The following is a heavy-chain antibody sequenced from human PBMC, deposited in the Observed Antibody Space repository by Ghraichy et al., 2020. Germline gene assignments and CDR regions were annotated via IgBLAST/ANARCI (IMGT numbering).Heavy chain of an antibody. CDR1: GFIFNDYV. CDR3: AKSSTEVRPSNFDF. CDR2: ISGSGSFT. D-gene: IGHD4-17*01. J-gene: IGHJ4*02. V-gene: IGHV3-23*01. Sequence: GGSLRLSCAASGFIFNDYVINWVRQAPGKGLEWVSSISGSGSFTYYADSVKGRCAISRDNSENTVYLQMNSLRAEVTAVYYCAKSSTEVRPSNFDFWGQGTLVTVSS.